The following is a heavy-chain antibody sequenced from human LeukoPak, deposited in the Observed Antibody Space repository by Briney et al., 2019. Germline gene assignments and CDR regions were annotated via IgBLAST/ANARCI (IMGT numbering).Heavy chain of an antibody. J-gene: IGHJ4*02. V-gene: IGHV4-59*08. Sequence: SETLSLTCTVSGGSISSYYWSWIRQPPGKGLEWIAYVYQTGDTRYNPSLKSRVSISLDMSKNQFSLKVSSVTATDTAVYYCARHPFSAPFDYWGQGILVTVSS. CDR1: GGSISSYY. CDR3: ARHPFSAPFDY. D-gene: IGHD6-19*01. CDR2: VYQTGDT.